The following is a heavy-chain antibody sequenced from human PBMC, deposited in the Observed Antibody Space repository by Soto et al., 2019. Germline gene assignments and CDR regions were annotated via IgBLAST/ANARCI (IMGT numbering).Heavy chain of an antibody. J-gene: IGHJ5*01. CDR2: SSSADST. D-gene: IGHD1-26*01. V-gene: IGHV3-23*01. CDR3: AKDRVMGATGDRFDS. CDR1: GLTFRSYA. Sequence: LRISWVASGLTFRSYAMNWVRQAPGKGRVWFSVSSSADSTDYADSVKGRSTISRDNSKNTLYLQINSLRAEDTAVYYCAKDRVMGATGDRFDSWGQGTLVPVSS.